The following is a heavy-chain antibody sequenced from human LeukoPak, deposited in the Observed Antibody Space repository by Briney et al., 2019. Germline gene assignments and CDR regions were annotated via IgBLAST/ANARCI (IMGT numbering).Heavy chain of an antibody. V-gene: IGHV4-4*09. J-gene: IGHJ4*02. CDR3: ARVDSSGYYYGGVDYFDY. Sequence: SETLSLTCTVSGGSISSYYWSWLRQPPGKGLEWIGYIYTSGSTNYNPSLKSRVTISVDTSKNQFSLKLSSVTAADTAVYYCARVDSSGYYYGGVDYFDYWGQGTLVTVSS. CDR1: GGSISSYY. CDR2: IYTSGST. D-gene: IGHD3-22*01.